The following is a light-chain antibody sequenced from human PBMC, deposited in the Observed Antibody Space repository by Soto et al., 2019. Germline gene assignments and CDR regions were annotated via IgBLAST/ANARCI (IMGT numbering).Light chain of an antibody. CDR3: QQYITWPPRYT. V-gene: IGKV3-15*01. Sequence: EIVMTQSPATLSVSPGGRATLSCRASQSVSSYLAWYQQRPGQPPRLLIYRASTRATGIPARFSGSGSGTEFSLTISSMKSEDFAVYFCQQYITWPPRYTFGQGTKREI. J-gene: IGKJ2*01. CDR1: QSVSSY. CDR2: RAS.